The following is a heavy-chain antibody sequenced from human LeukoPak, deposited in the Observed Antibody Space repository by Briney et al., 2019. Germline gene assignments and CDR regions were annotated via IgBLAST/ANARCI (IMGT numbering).Heavy chain of an antibody. J-gene: IGHJ5*02. D-gene: IGHD6-13*01. CDR3: ARGDKQLVFNRNKGGFDP. V-gene: IGHV3-30*04. CDR2: ISYDGSNK. CDR1: GFTFSSCA. Sequence: GGSLRLSCAASGFTFSSCAMHWVRQAPGKGLEWVTIISYDGSNKYYADSVKGRFTISRDNSKNTLYLQMNSLRTEDTAVYYCARGDKQLVFNRNKGGFDPWGQGTLVTVSS.